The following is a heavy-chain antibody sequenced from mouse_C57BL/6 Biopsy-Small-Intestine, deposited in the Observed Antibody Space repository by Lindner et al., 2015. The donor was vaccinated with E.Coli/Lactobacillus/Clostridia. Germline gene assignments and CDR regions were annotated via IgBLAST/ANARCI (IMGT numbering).Heavy chain of an antibody. J-gene: IGHJ2*01. V-gene: IGHV5-17*01. CDR2: ISSGSSTI. CDR3: TRGNDGSFDY. CDR1: GFTFSDYG. D-gene: IGHD2-3*01. Sequence: VQLQESGGGLVKPGGSLKLSCAASGFTFSDYGMHWVRQAPEKGLEWVAYISSGSSTIYYGDPVKGRFTIPRDNAKNTLFLQMTSLRSEDTAMYYCTRGNDGSFDYWGQGTTLTVSS.